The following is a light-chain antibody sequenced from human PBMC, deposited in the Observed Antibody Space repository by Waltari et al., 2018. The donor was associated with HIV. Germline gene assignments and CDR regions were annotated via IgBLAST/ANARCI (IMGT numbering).Light chain of an antibody. CDR2: KVS. CDR1: QSISFW. J-gene: IGKJ1*01. V-gene: IGKV1-5*03. CDR3: HQYNYYPWT. Sequence: DIQMTQSPSTLSASVGDRVTITCRASQSISFWLAWYQQKPGKAPSLIIYKVSNLESVVPSRFSGSGSGTEFTLTINSLQPDDFATYYCHQYNYYPWTFGQGTKVEIK.